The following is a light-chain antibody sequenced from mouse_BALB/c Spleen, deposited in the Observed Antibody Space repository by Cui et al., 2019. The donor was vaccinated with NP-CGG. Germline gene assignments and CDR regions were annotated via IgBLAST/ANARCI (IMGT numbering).Light chain of an antibody. V-gene: IGLV1*01. CDR2: GTN. Sequence: QAVLTQESAPTTSPGETVTLTCRSSTGAVTTSNYANWVQEKPIHLFTGLIGGTNNRAPGVPAKFSGSLIGDKAALTITGAQTEDEAIYFCALWYSNHWVFGGGTKLTVL. CDR3: ALWYSNHWV. J-gene: IGLJ1*01. CDR1: TGAVTTSNY.